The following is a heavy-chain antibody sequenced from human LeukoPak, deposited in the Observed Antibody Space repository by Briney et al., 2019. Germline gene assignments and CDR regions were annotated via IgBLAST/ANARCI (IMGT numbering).Heavy chain of an antibody. V-gene: IGHV4-34*01. Sequence: SETLSLTCAVYGGSFSGYYWSWIRQPPGKGLEWIGEINHSGSTNYNPSLKSRVTISVDTSKNQFSLKLSSVTAADTAVYYCARVFGRRSGYYFSDQRKKSKFDYWGQGTLVTVSS. J-gene: IGHJ4*02. CDR3: ARVFGRRSGYYFSDQRKKSKFDY. CDR1: GGSFSGYY. D-gene: IGHD3-22*01. CDR2: INHSGST.